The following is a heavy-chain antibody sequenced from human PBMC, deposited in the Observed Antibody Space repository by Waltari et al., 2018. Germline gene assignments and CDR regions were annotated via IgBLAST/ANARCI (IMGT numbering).Heavy chain of an antibody. D-gene: IGHD4-4*01. CDR2: IRYDGSNK. V-gene: IGHV3-30*02. CDR1: GFTFSSYG. Sequence: VQLVESGGGVVQPGGSLRLSCAASGFTFSSYGLHWVRQAPGKGLEWVAFIRYDGSNKYYADSVKGRFTISRDNSKNTLYLQMNSLRAEDTAVYYCAKDSTPWTTVTTMGAFRYWGQGTLVTVSS. J-gene: IGHJ4*02. CDR3: AKDSTPWTTVTTMGAFRY.